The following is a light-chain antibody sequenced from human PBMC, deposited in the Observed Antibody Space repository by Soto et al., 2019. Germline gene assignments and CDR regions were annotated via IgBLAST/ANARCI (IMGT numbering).Light chain of an antibody. J-gene: IGKJ2*01. V-gene: IGKV1-33*01. CDR1: QDISNY. CDR3: QQYDNLSSYT. Sequence: DIQMTQSPSSLSASVGDRVTITCQASQDISNYLNWYQQKPGKAPKLLLYDASNLETGVPSRFSGSGSGTDFTFSISSLQPEDIATYYCQQYDNLSSYTFGQGTKLEIK. CDR2: DAS.